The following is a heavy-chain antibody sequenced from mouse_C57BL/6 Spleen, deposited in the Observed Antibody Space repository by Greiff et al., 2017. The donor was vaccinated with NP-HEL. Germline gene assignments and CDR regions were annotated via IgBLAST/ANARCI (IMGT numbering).Heavy chain of an antibody. V-gene: IGHV1-52*01. CDR2: IDPSDSET. D-gene: IGHD2-5*01. J-gene: IGHJ1*03. Sequence: QVQLQQPGAELVRPGSSVKLSCTASGYTFTSYWMHWVKQRPIQGLEWIGNIDPSDSETPYNQKFKYKATFTVDKSYSTAYMQLSSLTSEDSAVDYCAREDSNYWYFDVWGTGTTVTVSS. CDR1: GYTFTSYW. CDR3: AREDSNYWYFDV.